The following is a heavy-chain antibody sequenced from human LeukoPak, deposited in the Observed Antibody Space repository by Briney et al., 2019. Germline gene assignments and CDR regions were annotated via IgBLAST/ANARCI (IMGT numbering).Heavy chain of an antibody. CDR2: ISGSDGST. D-gene: IGHD6-19*01. V-gene: IGHV3-23*01. Sequence: PGGSLRLSCAASGFTFRNYAMTWVRQAPGQGLEWVSAISGSDGSTYYADSVKGRFTISRDNSKNTLYLQMNSLRAEDTAVYYCAKDTRMYSSGWSEYYFDYWGRGTLVTVSS. CDR1: GFTFRNYA. J-gene: IGHJ4*02. CDR3: AKDTRMYSSGWSEYYFDY.